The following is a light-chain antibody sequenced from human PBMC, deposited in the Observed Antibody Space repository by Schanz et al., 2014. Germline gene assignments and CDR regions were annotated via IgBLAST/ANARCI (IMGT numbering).Light chain of an antibody. J-gene: IGKJ1*01. CDR2: GAS. CDR1: QSVGSN. V-gene: IGKV3-15*01. Sequence: EIILTQSPATLSVSPGERVTLSCRASQSVGSNLAWYQQRPGQAPTRLIYGASTRATGVPARISGSGSGTEFTLTISSLQSEDFAVYYCQQYDASRTFGQGTKVEIK. CDR3: QQYDASRT.